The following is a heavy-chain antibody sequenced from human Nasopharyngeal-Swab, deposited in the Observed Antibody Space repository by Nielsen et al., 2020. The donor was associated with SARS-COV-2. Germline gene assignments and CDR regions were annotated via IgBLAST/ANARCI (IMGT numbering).Heavy chain of an antibody. D-gene: IGHD3-16*01. CDR1: EFTFNNAW. CDR2: IESKTDGGTT. V-gene: IGHV3-15*04. J-gene: IGHJ3*02. Sequence: GGSLRLSWAASEFTFNNAWKSWVRQAPGEWRERVGRIESKTDGGTTDYAAPVKGRFTISRDDSKNTLYLQMNSLKTEDTAVYYCPTEWPLGDDSGQGGDAFDIWGQGTTVTVSS. CDR3: PTEWPLGDDSGQGGDAFDI.